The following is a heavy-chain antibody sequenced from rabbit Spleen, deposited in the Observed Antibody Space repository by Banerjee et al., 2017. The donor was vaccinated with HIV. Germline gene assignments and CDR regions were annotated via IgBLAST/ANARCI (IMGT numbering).Heavy chain of an antibody. V-gene: IGHV1S45*01. D-gene: IGHD4-1*01. Sequence: QEQLVESGGGLVKPGGTLTLTYKASGIDVSGNYYMCWVRQPPGKGLEWISCIAGSSSGFTYSATWAKGRFTISKTSSTTVTLQMTSLTVADTATYFCARDLDGVIGWNFGWWGPGTLVTVS. CDR1: GIDVSGNYY. J-gene: IGHJ6*01. CDR2: IAGSSSGFT. CDR3: ARDLDGVIGWNFGW.